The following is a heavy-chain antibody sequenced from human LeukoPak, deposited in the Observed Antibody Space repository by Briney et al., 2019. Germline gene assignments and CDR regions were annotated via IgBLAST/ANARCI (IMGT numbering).Heavy chain of an antibody. CDR2: INHDGSET. V-gene: IGHV3-7*03. CDR1: GFKLSNYW. CDR3: ARVGFLFSGWYDTY. Sequence: GGSLRLPCEVSGFKLSNYWMTWVRQAPGKGLEWVANINHDGSETHYVDSVRGRFIISRDNAKNSLHLEMNTLRAADTAVYYCARVGFLFSGWYDTYWGQGTLVIVSS. J-gene: IGHJ4*02. D-gene: IGHD6-19*01.